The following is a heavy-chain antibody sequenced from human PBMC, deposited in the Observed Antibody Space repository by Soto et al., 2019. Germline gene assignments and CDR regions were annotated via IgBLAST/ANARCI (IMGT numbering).Heavy chain of an antibody. V-gene: IGHV1-69*13. CDR3: ALGPYCSSTSCYKGLYYYYYGMGV. CDR1: GGTFSSYA. J-gene: IGHJ6*02. CDR2: IIPIFGTA. Sequence: ASVKVSCKASGGTFSSYAISWVRQAPGQGLEWMGGIIPIFGTANYAQKFQGRVTITADESTSTAYMELSSLRSEDTAVYYCALGPYCSSTSCYKGLYYYYYGMGVWGQGTTVTVSS. D-gene: IGHD2-2*02.